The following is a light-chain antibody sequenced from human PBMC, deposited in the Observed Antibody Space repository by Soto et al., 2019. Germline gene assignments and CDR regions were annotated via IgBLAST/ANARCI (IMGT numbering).Light chain of an antibody. CDR1: NSDVGGYNY. V-gene: IGLV2-11*01. J-gene: IGLJ3*02. CDR2: GVS. Sequence: QSALAQPRSVSGSPGQSVTISCTGTNSDVGGYNYVSWYQQYPGKAPKLMISGVSERPSGVPDRFSGSKSGNTASLTISGLQAEDEADYYCCSYVDTDPWAFGGGTK. CDR3: CSYVDTDPWA.